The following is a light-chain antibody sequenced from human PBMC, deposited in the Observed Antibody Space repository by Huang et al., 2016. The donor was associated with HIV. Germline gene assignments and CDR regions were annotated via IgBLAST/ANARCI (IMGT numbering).Light chain of an antibody. Sequence: DIVMTQSPDSLTVSLGERATIKCRSSQSVLYSSNSKNYLDWFQQQPGRAPRLLIYWAAERESGVPDRFSGSGSGTDFTLTIDRLEAEDAAIYYCQQYYRLPQTFGQGTRVEIK. CDR3: QQYYRLPQT. CDR2: WAA. CDR1: QSVLYSSNSKNY. V-gene: IGKV4-1*01. J-gene: IGKJ1*01.